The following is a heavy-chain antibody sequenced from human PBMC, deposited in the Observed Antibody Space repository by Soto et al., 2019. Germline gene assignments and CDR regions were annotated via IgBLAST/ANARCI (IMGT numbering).Heavy chain of an antibody. CDR2: IYYSGST. V-gene: IGHV4-39*01. Sequence: KASETLSLTCTVSGGSISSSSYYWGWIRQPPGKGLEWIGSIYYSGSTYYNPSLKSRVTISVDTSKNQFSLKLSSVTAADTAVYYCARLYMHYDFWSGYLRYFDYWGQGTLVTVSS. D-gene: IGHD3-3*01. J-gene: IGHJ4*02. CDR1: GGSISSSSYY. CDR3: ARLYMHYDFWSGYLRYFDY.